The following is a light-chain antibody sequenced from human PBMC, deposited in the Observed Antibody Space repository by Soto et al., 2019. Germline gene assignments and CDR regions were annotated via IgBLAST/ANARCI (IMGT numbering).Light chain of an antibody. J-gene: IGKJ1*01. CDR2: DAS. V-gene: IGKV1-5*01. Sequence: DIQMTQSPSTLSASVGDRVTITCRASQSINSWLAWYQQKPGKAPQILIYDASSLESGVPSRFSGSGSGTEFTLTISSLQPDDFATYYCQQYNSYSPTWTFGQGTKVDIK. CDR1: QSINSW. CDR3: QQYNSYSPTWT.